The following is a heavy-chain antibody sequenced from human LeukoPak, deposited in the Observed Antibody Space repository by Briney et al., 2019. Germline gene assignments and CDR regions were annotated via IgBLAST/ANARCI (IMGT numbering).Heavy chain of an antibody. J-gene: IGHJ3*02. CDR2: ISSSSSYI. D-gene: IGHD2-2*02. V-gene: IGHV3-21*01. Sequence: PGGSLRLSCAASGFTFSSYSMNWVRQAPGKGLEWVSSISSSSSYIYYADSVKGRFTISRDNAKNSLYLQMNSLGAEDTAVYYCARVLVVVPAAIGGAFDIWGQGTMVTVSS. CDR3: ARVLVVVPAAIGGAFDI. CDR1: GFTFSSYS.